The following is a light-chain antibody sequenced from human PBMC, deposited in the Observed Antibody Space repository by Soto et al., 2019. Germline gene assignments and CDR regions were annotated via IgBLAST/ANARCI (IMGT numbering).Light chain of an antibody. CDR3: QVWDSSTARV. Sequence: SYELTQPLSVSVALGQXXRITCGGNNIGSKNVHWYQQKPGQAPVLVIYRDSNRPSGIPERFSGSNSGNTATLTISRAQAGDEADYYCQVWDSSTARVFGGGTKVTVL. CDR2: RDS. CDR1: NIGSKN. J-gene: IGLJ3*02. V-gene: IGLV3-9*01.